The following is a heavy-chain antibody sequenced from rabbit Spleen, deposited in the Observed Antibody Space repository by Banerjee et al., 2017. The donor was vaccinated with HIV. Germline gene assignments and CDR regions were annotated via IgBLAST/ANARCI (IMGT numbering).Heavy chain of an antibody. V-gene: IGHV1S40*01. D-gene: IGHD4-1*01. CDR2: IYGGDSDST. Sequence: QSLEESGGDLVKPGASLTLTCTVSGFSFSSDYYMCWVRQAPGKGLEWIACIYGGDSDSTAYASWAKGRFTISKTSSTTVTLQMTSLTAADTATYFCARDIDHRSGCDLWGPGTLVTVS. CDR3: ARDIDHRSGCDL. CDR1: GFSFSSDYY. J-gene: IGHJ4*01.